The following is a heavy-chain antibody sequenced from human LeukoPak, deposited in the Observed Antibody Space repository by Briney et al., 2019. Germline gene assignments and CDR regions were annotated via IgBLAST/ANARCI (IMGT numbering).Heavy chain of an antibody. Sequence: GASVKVSCKASGYSFTSYGISWVRQAPGQGLEWMGWMDPNSGNTGYAQKFQGRVTITRNTSISTAYMELSSLRSEDTAVYYCARGVRFLEWLSLSEYYYYMDVWGKGTTVTVSS. J-gene: IGHJ6*03. CDR2: MDPNSGNT. CDR1: GYSFTSYG. D-gene: IGHD3-3*01. CDR3: ARGVRFLEWLSLSEYYYYMDV. V-gene: IGHV1-8*03.